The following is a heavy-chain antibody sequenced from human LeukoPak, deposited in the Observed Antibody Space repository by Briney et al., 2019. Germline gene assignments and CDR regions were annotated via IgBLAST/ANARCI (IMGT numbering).Heavy chain of an antibody. CDR3: AKAVTVDGAFDI. V-gene: IGHV3-23*01. CDR1: GFTFSSYA. Sequence: SGGSLRLSCAASGFTFSSYAMSWVRQAPGKGLEWVSAISGSGGSTYYADSVKDRFTISRDNSKNTLYLQMNSLRAEDTAVYYCAKAVTVDGAFDIWGQGTMVTVSS. CDR2: ISGSGGST. D-gene: IGHD4-23*01. J-gene: IGHJ3*02.